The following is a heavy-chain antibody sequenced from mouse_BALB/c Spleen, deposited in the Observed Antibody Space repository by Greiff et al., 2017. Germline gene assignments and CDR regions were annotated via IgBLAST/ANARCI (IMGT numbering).Heavy chain of an antibody. Sequence: QVQLQQSGAGLMKPGASVKISCKATGYTFSSYWIEWVKQRPGHGLEWIGEILPGSGSTNYNEKFKGKATFTADTSSNTAYMQLSSLTSEDSAVYYCARRNYYGYVWYFDVWGAGTTVTVSS. J-gene: IGHJ1*01. CDR1: GYTFSSYW. CDR2: ILPGSGST. D-gene: IGHD1-2*01. CDR3: ARRNYYGYVWYFDV. V-gene: IGHV1-9*01.